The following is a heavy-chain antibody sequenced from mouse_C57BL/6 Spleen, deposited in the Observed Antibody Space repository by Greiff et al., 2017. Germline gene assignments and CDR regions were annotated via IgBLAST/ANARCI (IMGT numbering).Heavy chain of an antibody. J-gene: IGHJ2*01. V-gene: IGHV1-15*01. CDR3: TRLDG. Sequence: VKLMESGAELVRPGASVTLSCKASGYTFTDYEMHWVKQTPVHGLEWIGAIDPETGGTAYNQKFKGKSILTADKSSSTAYMELRSLTSEDSAVYYCTRLDGWGQGTTLTVSS. CDR2: IDPETGGT. CDR1: GYTFTDYE.